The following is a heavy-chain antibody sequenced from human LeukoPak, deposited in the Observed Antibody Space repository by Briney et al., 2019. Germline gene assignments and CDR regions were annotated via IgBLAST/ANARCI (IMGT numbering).Heavy chain of an antibody. Sequence: GGSLRLSCAASGFTFSSYSMNWVRQAPGKGLEWVSSISSSSSYIYYADSVKGRFTISRDNAKNSLYLQLNSLRAEDTAVYYCARDKEVYYYGMDVWGQGTTVTVSS. CDR3: ARDKEVYYYGMDV. V-gene: IGHV3-21*01. CDR2: ISSSSSYI. J-gene: IGHJ6*02. CDR1: GFTFSSYS.